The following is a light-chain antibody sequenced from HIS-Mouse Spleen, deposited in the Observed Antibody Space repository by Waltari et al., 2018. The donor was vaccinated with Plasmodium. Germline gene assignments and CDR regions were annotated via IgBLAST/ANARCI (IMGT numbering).Light chain of an antibody. J-gene: IGLJ3*02. CDR3: YSTDSSGNHRV. CDR2: EDS. V-gene: IGLV3-10*01. Sequence: SYELTQPPPVSVSPGQTARITCSGDALPKNYACWYQQKSGQAPGLVIYEDSKRPSGSPERFSGASSGTMATLTISGAQVEDEADYYCYSTDSSGNHRVFGGGTKLTVL. CDR1: ALPKNY.